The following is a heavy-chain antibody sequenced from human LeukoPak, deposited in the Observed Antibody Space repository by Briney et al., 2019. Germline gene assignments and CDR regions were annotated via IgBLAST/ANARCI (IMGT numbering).Heavy chain of an antibody. V-gene: IGHV3-23*01. CDR3: AKAWSTWYFDY. CDR1: GFTFTSYV. Sequence: PGGSLRLSCAASGFTFTSYVMSWVRQAPGMGLEWVSVISGSGGSTYYADSVKGRFTISKDNSKNTLFLQMNSLRAEDTAVYYCAKAWSTWYFDYWGQGTLVTVSS. CDR2: ISGSGGST. J-gene: IGHJ4*02. D-gene: IGHD1-26*01.